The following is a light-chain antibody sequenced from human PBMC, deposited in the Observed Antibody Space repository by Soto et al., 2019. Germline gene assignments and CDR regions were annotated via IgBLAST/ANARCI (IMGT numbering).Light chain of an antibody. Sequence: VMTQSAATLSVSPGDRAPLSCRASQSVSRKLAWYQQTRGQAPRLLIYGASSRATGIPDRFSGGGSGTDFTLTISRLEPEDFAVYYCQQYGYSPITFGQGARLEIK. V-gene: IGKV3-20*01. CDR1: QSVSRK. CDR2: GAS. J-gene: IGKJ5*01. CDR3: QQYGYSPIT.